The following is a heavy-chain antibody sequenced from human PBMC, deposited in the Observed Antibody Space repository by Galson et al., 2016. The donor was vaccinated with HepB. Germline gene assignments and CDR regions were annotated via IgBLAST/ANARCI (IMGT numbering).Heavy chain of an antibody. CDR2: IRQDGNEI. CDR1: GFSISSYW. J-gene: IGHJ2*01. D-gene: IGHD3-9*01. Sequence: SLRLSCAASGFSISSYWMSWIRQAPGKGLEWVANIRQDGNEIYYVDSVRGRFTVSRDNAKNSLSLQMNSLRVEDTAVYYCVRDGNTGWHFDYWGRGTLVVVS. CDR3: VRDGNTGWHFDY. V-gene: IGHV3-7*01.